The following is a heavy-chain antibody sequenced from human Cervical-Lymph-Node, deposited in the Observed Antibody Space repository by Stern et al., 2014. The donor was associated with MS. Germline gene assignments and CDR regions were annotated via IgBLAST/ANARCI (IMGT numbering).Heavy chain of an antibody. Sequence: EVQLVESWGGLVQPGGSLRLSCAASGFSFHTYSINWVRQAPGKGLEWVSYISSSSSSIYYADSVKGRFTISRDNANNSLYLQMNSLRAEDTAVYYCARGSWLGTGDDYYYYFGMDVWGQGTTVTVSS. CDR2: ISSSSSSI. CDR3: ARGSWLGTGDDYYYYFGMDV. CDR1: GFSFHTYS. V-gene: IGHV3-48*01. D-gene: IGHD3-22*01. J-gene: IGHJ6*02.